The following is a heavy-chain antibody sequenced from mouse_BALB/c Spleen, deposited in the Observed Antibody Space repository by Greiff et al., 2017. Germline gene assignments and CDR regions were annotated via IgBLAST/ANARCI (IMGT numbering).Heavy chain of an antibody. CDR1: GFTFSSFG. V-gene: IGHV5-17*02. CDR3: ARGYYGSFDY. D-gene: IGHD1-1*01. Sequence: EVHLVESGGGLVQPGGSRKLSCAASGFTFSSFGMHWVRQAPEKGLEWVAYISSGSSTIYYADTVKGRFTISRDNPKNTLFLQMTSLRSEDTAMYYCARGYYGSFDYWGQGTTLTVSS. J-gene: IGHJ2*01. CDR2: ISSGSSTI.